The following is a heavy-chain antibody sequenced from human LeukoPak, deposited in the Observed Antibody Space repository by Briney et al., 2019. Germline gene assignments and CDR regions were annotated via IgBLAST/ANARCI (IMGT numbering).Heavy chain of an antibody. D-gene: IGHD5-18*01. CDR2: ISSSSSYV. Sequence: PGGSLRLSCAASEFTFSSYSMNWVRQAPGKGLEWVSSISSSSSYVYYADSVKGRFTISRDNAKNSLYLQMNSLRAEDTAVYYCARDVDTAMVTDYWGQGTLVTVSS. V-gene: IGHV3-21*01. CDR1: EFTFSSYS. CDR3: ARDVDTAMVTDY. J-gene: IGHJ4*02.